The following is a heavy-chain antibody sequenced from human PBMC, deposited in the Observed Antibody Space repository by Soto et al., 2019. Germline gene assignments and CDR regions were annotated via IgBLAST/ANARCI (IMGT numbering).Heavy chain of an antibody. CDR2: INHSGST. D-gene: IGHD4-17*01. Sequence: QVQLQQWGAGLLKPSETLSLTCAVYGGSFSGYYWSWIRQPPGKGLEWIGEINHSGSTNYNPSLTSRATRSVDTSKNQFSLKLSSVTAADTAVYYCARAVANDYGDYPLDYWGQGTLVTVSS. J-gene: IGHJ4*02. V-gene: IGHV4-34*01. CDR3: ARAVANDYGDYPLDY. CDR1: GGSFSGYY.